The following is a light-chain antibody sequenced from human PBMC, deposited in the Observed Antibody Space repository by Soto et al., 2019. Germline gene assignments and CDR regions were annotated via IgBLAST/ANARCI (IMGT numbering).Light chain of an antibody. CDR3: SSYSGTNYHYV. V-gene: IGLV2-8*01. Sequence: QSVLTQPPSASGSFGQSVTISCTGTSSDVGGYNYVSWYQQHPGEASKLMIYEVSERPSGVPDRFSGSKSGNTASLTVSGLQADDEADYYCSSYSGTNYHYVFGTGTKVTVL. CDR1: SSDVGGYNY. CDR2: EVS. J-gene: IGLJ1*01.